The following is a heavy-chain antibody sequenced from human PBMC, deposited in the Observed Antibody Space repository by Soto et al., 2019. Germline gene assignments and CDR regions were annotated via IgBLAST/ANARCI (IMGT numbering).Heavy chain of an antibody. CDR3: ASRRNPYGAYDY. D-gene: IGHD4-17*01. J-gene: IGHJ4*02. V-gene: IGHV1-58*01. Sequence: ASVKVSCKASGFTFTNSAVQWVRQARGQRLEWIGWIVVGSGNTNYAQKFQERVTITRDMSTSTAYMELSSLRADDTAVYYCASRRNPYGAYDYWGQGTLVTVSS. CDR1: GFTFTNSA. CDR2: IVVGSGNT.